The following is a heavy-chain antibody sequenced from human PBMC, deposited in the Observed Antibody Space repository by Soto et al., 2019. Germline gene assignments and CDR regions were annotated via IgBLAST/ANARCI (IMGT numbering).Heavy chain of an antibody. J-gene: IGHJ4*02. CDR3: AKDSTMVRGVILDVFDY. V-gene: IGHV3-23*01. CDR2: ISDSGGST. CDR1: GFTFSTYA. Sequence: EVQLLESGGGLVQPGGSLRLSCAASGFTFSTYAMSWVRQAPGKGLEWVSTISDSGGSTYYADSVKGRFTISRDNSKNTLYLQMKSLRAEETAVYYCAKDSTMVRGVILDVFDYWGQGTLVTVSS. D-gene: IGHD3-10*01.